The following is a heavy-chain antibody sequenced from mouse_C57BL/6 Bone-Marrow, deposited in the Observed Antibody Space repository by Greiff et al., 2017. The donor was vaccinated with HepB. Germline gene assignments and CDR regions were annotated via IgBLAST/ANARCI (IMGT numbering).Heavy chain of an antibody. Sequence: EVQLQQSGPELVKPGASVKISCKASGYSFTGYYMNWVKQSPEKSLEWIGEINPSTGGTTYNQKFKAKATLTVDKSSSTAYMQLKSLTSEDSAVYYCARWPQFITTVVAHWYFDVWGTGTTVTVSS. CDR2: INPSTGGT. J-gene: IGHJ1*03. CDR1: GYSFTGYY. CDR3: ARWPQFITTVVAHWYFDV. V-gene: IGHV1-42*01. D-gene: IGHD1-1*01.